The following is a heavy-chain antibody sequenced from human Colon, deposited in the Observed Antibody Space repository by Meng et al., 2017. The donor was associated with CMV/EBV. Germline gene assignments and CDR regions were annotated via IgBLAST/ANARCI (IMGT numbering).Heavy chain of an antibody. D-gene: IGHD3-3*01. V-gene: IGHV3-30*02. Sequence: GESLKISCVASGFKFRDYAMHWVRQPPGKGLEWLAFIRNDASKEYYVDSVRGRFTISRDNSRDTVYLQMNSLTTEDTAVYYCAKVGILDLRFLEDWGQGTPVTVSS. CDR1: GFKFRDYA. CDR3: AKVGILDLRFLED. J-gene: IGHJ4*02. CDR2: IRNDASKE.